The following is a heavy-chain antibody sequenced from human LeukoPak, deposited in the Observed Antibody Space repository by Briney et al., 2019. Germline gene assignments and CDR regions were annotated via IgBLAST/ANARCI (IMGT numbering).Heavy chain of an antibody. D-gene: IGHD1-14*01. Sequence: GASVKVSCKTSGYPFTTWEINWVRQAAGQGLEWMGWVRPNSGNIAYAQKFQGRVTMTRDTSISTAYMELSGLRFDDTAVYFCARGPRNDPWGQGTLVTVSS. CDR1: GYPFTTWE. CDR3: ARGPRNDP. V-gene: IGHV1-8*01. CDR2: VRPNSGNI. J-gene: IGHJ5*02.